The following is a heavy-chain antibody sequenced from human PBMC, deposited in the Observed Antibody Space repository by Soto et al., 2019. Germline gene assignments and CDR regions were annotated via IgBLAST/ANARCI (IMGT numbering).Heavy chain of an antibody. CDR3: ARTANWLDP. V-gene: IGHV4-39*01. Sequence: ETLSLTCTVSGGSVSSGSYHWGWIRQAPGKGLEWIGNTHYSGSAYYNPSLKSRVTISVDTSNSQVSLRLSSVTAADTAIYYCARTANWLDPWGQGTLVTVSS. CDR1: GGSVSSGSYH. CDR2: THYSGSA. J-gene: IGHJ5*02.